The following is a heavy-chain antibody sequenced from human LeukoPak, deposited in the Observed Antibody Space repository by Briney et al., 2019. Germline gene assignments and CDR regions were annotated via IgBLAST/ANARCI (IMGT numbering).Heavy chain of an antibody. D-gene: IGHD3-3*01. J-gene: IGHJ5*02. Sequence: SVTVSCKASGGTFSSYAISWVRQAPGQGLEWMGGIIPIFGTANYAQTFQGRVTITADESTSTAYMELSSLRSEETAVYYCARDGEKEAYYDLWSGYSYTRFDPWGQGTLVTVSS. V-gene: IGHV1-69*13. CDR1: GGTFSSYA. CDR3: ARDGEKEAYYDLWSGYSYTRFDP. CDR2: IIPIFGTA.